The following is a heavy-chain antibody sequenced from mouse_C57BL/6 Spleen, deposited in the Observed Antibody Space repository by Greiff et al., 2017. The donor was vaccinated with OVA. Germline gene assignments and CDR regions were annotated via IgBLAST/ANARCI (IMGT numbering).Heavy chain of an antibody. V-gene: IGHV1-18*01. CDR1: GYTFTDYN. D-gene: IGHD2-3*01. CDR2: INPNNGGT. CDR3: ARFYDGYFLPWYFDV. Sequence: VQLQQSGPELVKPGASVKIPCKASGYTFTDYNMDWVKQSHGKSLEWIGDINPNNGGTIYNQKFKGKATLTVDKSSSTAYMELRSLTSEDTAVYYGARFYDGYFLPWYFDVWGTGTTVTVSS. J-gene: IGHJ1*03.